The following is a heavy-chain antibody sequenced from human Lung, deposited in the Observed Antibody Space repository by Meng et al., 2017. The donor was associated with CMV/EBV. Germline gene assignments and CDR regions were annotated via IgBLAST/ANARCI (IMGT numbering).Heavy chain of an antibody. Sequence: GGSXRLXCAASGFTFSTYEMNWVRQAPGKGLEWVSYISSSGGTIYYADSVKGRFTISRDNAKSSLYLQMNSLRAEDTAFYYCARDDFWSGSPTFDFWGQGTLVTVSS. V-gene: IGHV3-48*03. J-gene: IGHJ4*02. D-gene: IGHD3-3*01. CDR2: ISSSGGTI. CDR1: GFTFSTYE. CDR3: ARDDFWSGSPTFDF.